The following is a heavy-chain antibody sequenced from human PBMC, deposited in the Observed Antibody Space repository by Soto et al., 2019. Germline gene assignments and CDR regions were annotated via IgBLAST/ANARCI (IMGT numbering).Heavy chain of an antibody. Sequence: SVKVSCKASGGTFSSYAISWVRQAPGQGLEWMGGIIPIFGTANYAQKFQGRVTITADESTSTAYMELSSLRSEDTAVYYRARGVKNCSGGSCYSMDVWGQGTTVTVSS. V-gene: IGHV1-69*13. CDR1: GGTFSSYA. CDR2: IIPIFGTA. CDR3: ARGVKNCSGGSCYSMDV. J-gene: IGHJ6*02. D-gene: IGHD2-15*01.